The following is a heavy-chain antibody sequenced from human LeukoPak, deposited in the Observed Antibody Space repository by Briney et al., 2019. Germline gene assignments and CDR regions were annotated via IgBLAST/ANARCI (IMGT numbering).Heavy chain of an antibody. CDR2: ISSSSSYI. J-gene: IGHJ4*02. CDR1: GFTFSSYS. Sequence: PGGSLRLSCAASGFTFSSYSMNWVRQAPGKGLEWVSSISSSSSYIYYADSVKGRFTFSRDNAKNSLYLQMNSLRAEDTAVYYCARLRERTVDYWGQGTLVTVSS. D-gene: IGHD4-17*01. CDR3: ARLRERTVDY. V-gene: IGHV3-21*01.